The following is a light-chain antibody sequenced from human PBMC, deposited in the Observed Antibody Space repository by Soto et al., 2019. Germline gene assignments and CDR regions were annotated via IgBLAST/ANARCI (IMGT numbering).Light chain of an antibody. Sequence: QSVLTQPASVSGSPGQSITISCTGTSSDVGSHNLVSWYQQYPGKAPKLIIFEASKRPSGVSNRFSGSKSGSTASLTISGLQAEDEADYYCCSKAASSTYVFGSGTKVTVL. CDR3: CSKAASSTYV. CDR2: EAS. J-gene: IGLJ1*01. V-gene: IGLV2-23*01. CDR1: SSDVGSHNL.